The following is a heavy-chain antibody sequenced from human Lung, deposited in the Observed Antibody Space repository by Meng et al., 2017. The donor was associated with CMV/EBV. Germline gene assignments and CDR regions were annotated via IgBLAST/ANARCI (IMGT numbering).Heavy chain of an antibody. CDR3: ARHGSGSYFYGMDV. J-gene: IGHJ6*02. D-gene: IGHD3-10*01. CDR2: IYYSGST. Sequence: LXCTVSGGSISSYYWSWIRQPPGKGLEDIGYIYYSGSTSYNPSLKSRVTISVDTSKNQFSLKLSSVTAADTAVYYCARHGSGSYFYGMDVWDQGTTVTVSS. V-gene: IGHV4-59*01. CDR1: GGSISSYY.